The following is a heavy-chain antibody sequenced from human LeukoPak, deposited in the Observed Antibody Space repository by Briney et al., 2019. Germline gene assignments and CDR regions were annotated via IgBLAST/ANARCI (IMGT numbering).Heavy chain of an antibody. CDR1: VGSTSSYY. D-gene: IGHD6-13*01. V-gene: IGHV4-4*07. CDR3: ARDEQQLVPRGMDV. CDR2: IYTSGST. J-gene: IGHJ6*02. Sequence: SETLSLTCTVSVGSTSSYYWSWIRQPAEKGLEWIGRIYTSGSTNYNPSLKSRVTMSVDTYKNQFSLKLSSVTAADTAEYYCARDEQQLVPRGMDVWGQGTTVTVSS.